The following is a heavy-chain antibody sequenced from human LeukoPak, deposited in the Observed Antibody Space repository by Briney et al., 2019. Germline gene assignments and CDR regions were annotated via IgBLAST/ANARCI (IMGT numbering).Heavy chain of an antibody. Sequence: PGRSLRLSCAASGFTVSSNYMSWVRQAPGQGLEWVSIIYSDGRTYYADSVKGRFTISRDNSKNTLYLQMNSLRAEDTAVYYCAGDRTGQQLISRKDYYYMDVWGKGTTVSISS. CDR3: AGDRTGQQLISRKDYYYMDV. D-gene: IGHD4-11*01. CDR2: IYSDGRT. J-gene: IGHJ6*03. CDR1: GFTVSSNY. V-gene: IGHV3-66*01.